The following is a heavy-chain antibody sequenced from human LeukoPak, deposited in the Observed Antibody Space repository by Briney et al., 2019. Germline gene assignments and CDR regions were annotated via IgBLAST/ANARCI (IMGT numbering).Heavy chain of an antibody. CDR2: INPNSGGT. CDR1: GYPFTGYY. J-gene: IGHJ4*02. V-gene: IGHV1-2*02. Sequence: GASVKVSCKASGYPFTGYYMHWVRRAPGQGLEWMGWINPNSGGTNYAQKFQGRVTMTRDTSISTAYTELSRLRSDDTAVYYCARGYSRFDVGFDYWGQGTMVTVSS. D-gene: IGHD6-13*01. CDR3: ARGYSRFDVGFDY.